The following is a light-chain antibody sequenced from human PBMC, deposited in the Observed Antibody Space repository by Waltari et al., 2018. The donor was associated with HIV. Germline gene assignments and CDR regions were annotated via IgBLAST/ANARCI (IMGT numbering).Light chain of an antibody. CDR1: NSDVGGYWY. J-gene: IGLJ2*01. V-gene: IGLV2-11*01. Sequence: QSALTQPRSVSGSPGQSVTISCTGTNSDVGGYWYVSWYQQHPGKAPKRLMFDVNKRPSGVPDRFTGSKSGNTASLTISGLQAEDEADDSGCAYGPSDTPVVFGVGTKLTVL. CDR3: CAYGPSDTPVV. CDR2: DVN.